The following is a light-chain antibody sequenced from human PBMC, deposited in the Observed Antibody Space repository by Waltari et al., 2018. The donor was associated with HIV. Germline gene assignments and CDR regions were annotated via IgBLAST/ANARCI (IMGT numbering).Light chain of an antibody. CDR2: SDD. J-gene: IGLJ2*01. V-gene: IGLV1-44*01. CDR1: ASNIGHNP. Sequence: QPALTQPPSVSGTPGQTVTISCSGSASNIGHNPVNWYRQLAGAAPKLLIHSDDQRPSGVPERFFGSRFGTSASLAIRGLQSDDEADYYCAAWNDRLNNSIVSGGSVVFGGGTKLTVL. CDR3: AAWNDRLNNSIVSGGSVV.